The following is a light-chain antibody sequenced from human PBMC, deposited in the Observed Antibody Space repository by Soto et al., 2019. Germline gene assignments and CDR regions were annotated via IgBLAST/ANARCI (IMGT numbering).Light chain of an antibody. J-gene: IGKJ2*01. V-gene: IGKV3-20*01. CDR3: QQYGRSPYT. CDR1: QSVSSTY. CDR2: GAS. Sequence: EIVLTQSPGTLSLSPGERATLSCRASQSVSSTYLAWYQQKPGQAPRLLIYGASSRATGIPDRFSGSASGTDFTLTISRLEPEDFAVYYCQQYGRSPYTFGQGTKLEIK.